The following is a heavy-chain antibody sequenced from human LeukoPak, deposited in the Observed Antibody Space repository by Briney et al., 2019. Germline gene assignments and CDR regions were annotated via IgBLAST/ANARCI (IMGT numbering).Heavy chain of an antibody. CDR1: GGSFSGYY. J-gene: IGHJ4*02. CDR2: INHSGST. D-gene: IGHD2-15*01. V-gene: IGHV4-34*01. CDR3: ARGAPRYCSGGSCYSGPYGY. Sequence: SETLSLTCAVYGGSFSGYYWSWICQPPGKGLEWIGEINHSGSTNYNPSLKSRVTISVDTFKNQFSLKLSSVTAADTAVYYCARGAPRYCSGGSCYSGPYGYWGQGTLVTVSS.